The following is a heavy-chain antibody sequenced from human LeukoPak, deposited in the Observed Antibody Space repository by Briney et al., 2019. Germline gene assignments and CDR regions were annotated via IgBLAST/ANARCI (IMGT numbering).Heavy chain of an antibody. J-gene: IGHJ4*02. CDR1: GFTFSSYE. CDR2: ISSSGSTI. Sequence: GGSLRLSCAAPGFTFSSYEMNWVRQAPGKGLEWVSYISSSGSTIYYADSVKGRFTISRDNAKNSLYLQMNSLRAEDTAVYYCARVYSSGWYISGADYFDYWGQGTLVTVSS. V-gene: IGHV3-48*03. CDR3: ARVYSSGWYISGADYFDY. D-gene: IGHD6-19*01.